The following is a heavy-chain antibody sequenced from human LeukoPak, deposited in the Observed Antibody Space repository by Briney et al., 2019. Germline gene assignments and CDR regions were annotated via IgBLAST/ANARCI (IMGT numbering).Heavy chain of an antibody. CDR1: GFTFSDYY. D-gene: IGHD6-19*01. CDR2: ISSSGSTI. V-gene: IGHV3-11*01. J-gene: IGHJ4*02. Sequence: GGSLRLSCAASGFTFSDYYMSWIRQAPGKGLEWVSYISSSGSTIYYADSVKGRFTISRDNAKNSLYLQMNSLRAEDTAVYYRARTSQWLVPDGSDYFDYWGPGTLVTVSS. CDR3: ARTSQWLVPDGSDYFDY.